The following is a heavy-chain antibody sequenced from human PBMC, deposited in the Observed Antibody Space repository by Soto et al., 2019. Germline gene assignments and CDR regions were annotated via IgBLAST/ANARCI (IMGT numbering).Heavy chain of an antibody. J-gene: IGHJ4*02. D-gene: IGHD1-26*01. CDR2: IIPIFGTA. V-gene: IGHV1-69*13. CDR3: AREREEQFDY. CDR1: GYTFNNYG. Sequence: ASVKVSCKASGYTFNNYGTSWVRQAPGQGLEWMGGIIPIFGTANYAQKFQGRVTITADESTSTAYMELSSLRSEDTAVYYCAREREEQFDYWGQGTRVTVAS.